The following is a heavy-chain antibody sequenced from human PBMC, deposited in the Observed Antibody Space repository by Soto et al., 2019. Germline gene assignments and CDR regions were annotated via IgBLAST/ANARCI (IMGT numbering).Heavy chain of an antibody. D-gene: IGHD6-19*01. CDR3: AKDMAVVPYYYGLDV. V-gene: IGHV3-23*01. Sequence: GGSLRLSCAASGFTFSSYAMSWVRQAPGKGLEWVSDISGSGGSTYYADSVKGRFTISRDNAKNTLYLQMNSLRVDDTAVYYCAKDMAVVPYYYGLDVWGQGTTVTVSS. CDR2: ISGSGGST. J-gene: IGHJ6*02. CDR1: GFTFSSYA.